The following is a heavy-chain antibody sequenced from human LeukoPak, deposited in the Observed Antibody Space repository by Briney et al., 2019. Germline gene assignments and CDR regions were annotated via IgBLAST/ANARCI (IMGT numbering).Heavy chain of an antibody. CDR1: GFTFSSYW. Sequence: GGSLRLSCAASGFTFSSYWMHWVRQAPGKRLVWVSRINSDGSSTSYADSVKGRFTISRDNAKNTLYLQMNSLRAEDTAVYYCAGVAEQLGWGQGTLVTVSS. CDR3: AGVAEQLG. CDR2: INSDGSST. V-gene: IGHV3-74*01. J-gene: IGHJ4*02. D-gene: IGHD6-13*01.